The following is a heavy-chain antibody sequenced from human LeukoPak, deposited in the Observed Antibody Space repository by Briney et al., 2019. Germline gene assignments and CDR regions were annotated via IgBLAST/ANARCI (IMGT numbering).Heavy chain of an antibody. J-gene: IGHJ4*02. CDR3: ARPLSGDSRSSPDY. Sequence: PGGSLRLSCAASGFTFSSYAMAWVRQAPGKGLEWVSAISGSGGSTYYAGSVKGRFTISRDNSKNTLYLQMKSLRAEDTAVSYCARPLSGDSRSSPDYWGQGTLVTVSS. V-gene: IGHV3-23*01. D-gene: IGHD6-13*01. CDR1: GFTFSSYA. CDR2: ISGSGGST.